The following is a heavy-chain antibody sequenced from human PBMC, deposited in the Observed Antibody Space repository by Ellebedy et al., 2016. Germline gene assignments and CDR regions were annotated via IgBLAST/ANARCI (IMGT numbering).Heavy chain of an antibody. D-gene: IGHD1-14*01. J-gene: IGHJ4*02. Sequence: GGSLRLSCTASGFTLSTYWMTWVRQAPGKGPECVANINQDGSVRKYMDSVKGRFTVSRDNAKNSLYLQMNSLRADDTAVYYCARARIDYWGQGTLVTVSS. V-gene: IGHV3-7*03. CDR3: ARARIDY. CDR2: INQDGSVR. CDR1: GFTLSTYW.